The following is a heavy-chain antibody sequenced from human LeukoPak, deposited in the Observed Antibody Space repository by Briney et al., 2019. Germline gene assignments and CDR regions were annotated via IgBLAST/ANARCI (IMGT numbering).Heavy chain of an antibody. V-gene: IGHV1-69*05. D-gene: IGHD1-26*01. Sequence: SVKVSCKASGGTFGSYAISWVRQAPGQGLEWMGGIIPIFGTANYAQKFQGRVTITTDESTSTAYMELSSLRSEDTAVYYCARHGSYDTGRLGNDAFDIWGQGTMVTVSS. CDR2: IIPIFGTA. CDR1: GGTFGSYA. J-gene: IGHJ3*02. CDR3: ARHGSYDTGRLGNDAFDI.